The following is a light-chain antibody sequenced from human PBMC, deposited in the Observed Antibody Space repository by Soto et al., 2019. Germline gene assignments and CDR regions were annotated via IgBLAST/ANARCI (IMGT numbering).Light chain of an antibody. CDR1: QSLLHSNGYNH. V-gene: IGKV2-28*01. CDR2: LGS. J-gene: IGKJ4*01. Sequence: DIVMTQSPLSLPVTPGEPASISCRSSQSLLHSNGYNHLDWYLQKQGQSPHLLIYLGSNRASGVTDSFSGSRSCTDLTLKISRVEAVDAGVYYCMKALQTPFTCGGATKVEIK. CDR3: MKALQTPFT.